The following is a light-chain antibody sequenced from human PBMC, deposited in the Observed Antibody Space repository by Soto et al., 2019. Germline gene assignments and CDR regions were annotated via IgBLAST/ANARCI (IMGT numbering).Light chain of an antibody. Sequence: QLVLTQPPSASGSPGQSVAISCTGTSSDVGGYNYVSWYQLHPGKAPKLMIYAVSTRTSGVSNRFSGSKSGNTASLTISGLQAEDEADYYCSSHNPIGTLQIFGPGTKVTVL. J-gene: IGLJ1*01. CDR1: SSDVGGYNY. CDR3: SSHNPIGTLQI. V-gene: IGLV2-14*01. CDR2: AVS.